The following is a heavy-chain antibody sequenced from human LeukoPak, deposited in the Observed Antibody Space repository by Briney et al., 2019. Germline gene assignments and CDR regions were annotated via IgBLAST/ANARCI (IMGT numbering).Heavy chain of an antibody. D-gene: IGHD1-7*01. V-gene: IGHV4-59*01. CDR1: TDSTNTYY. J-gene: IGHJ4*02. Sequence: SETLSLTCSASTDSTNTYYWSWIRQSPGKGREWIGHIYHSGSTDYNPSFKSRVTISIDMSKQEFPLKLTSVTVADTARFFCVRLRWELLAPYFDHWGQGAFVIVSS. CDR3: VRLRWELLAPYFDH. CDR2: IYHSGST.